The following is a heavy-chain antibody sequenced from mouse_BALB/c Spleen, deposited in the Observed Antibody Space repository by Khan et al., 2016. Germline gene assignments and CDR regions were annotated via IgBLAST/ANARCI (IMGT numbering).Heavy chain of an antibody. J-gene: IGHJ1*01. CDR1: GYAFTNYL. D-gene: IGHD2-14*01. CDR2: INPGSGGT. V-gene: IGHV1-54*01. Sequence: QVQLKQSGAELVRPGTSVTLSCTSSGYAFTNYLIALVKQWPGQGLEWIGVINPGSGGTNYNDTFKGTATLTADKSSSTAYIHLSSLRSDDSAVYFCARGYEWDFEGWGAGTTVTVDS. CDR3: ARGYEWDFEG.